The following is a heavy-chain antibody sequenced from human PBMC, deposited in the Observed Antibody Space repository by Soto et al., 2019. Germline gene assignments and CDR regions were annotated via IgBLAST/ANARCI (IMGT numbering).Heavy chain of an antibody. J-gene: IGHJ6*02. D-gene: IGHD2-2*01. V-gene: IGHV1-69*12. Sequence: QVQLVQSGAEVKKPGSSVKVSCKTSGGTFSSYAISWVRQAPGQGLEWMGGIIPIFDTANYAQKFQGRVTIPADESTSTAYMELSRLRSEDTAVYYYARHDCISSSCYYYYYYSMDVWGQGTTVTVSS. CDR2: IIPIFDTA. CDR1: GGTFSSYA. CDR3: ARHDCISSSCYYYYYYSMDV.